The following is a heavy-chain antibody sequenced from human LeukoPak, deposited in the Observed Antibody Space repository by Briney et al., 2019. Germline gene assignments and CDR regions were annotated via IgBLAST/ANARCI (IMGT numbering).Heavy chain of an antibody. CDR3: AIRQLRVTAPIDY. V-gene: IGHV4-34*01. CDR1: GGSFSGYY. Sequence: SETLSLTCAVYGGSFSGYYWSWIRQPPGKGLEWIGEINHSGSTNYNPSLKSRVTISVDTSKNQFSLKLSSVTAADTAVYYCAIRQLRVTAPIDYWGQGTLVTVPS. CDR2: INHSGST. D-gene: IGHD2-21*02. J-gene: IGHJ4*02.